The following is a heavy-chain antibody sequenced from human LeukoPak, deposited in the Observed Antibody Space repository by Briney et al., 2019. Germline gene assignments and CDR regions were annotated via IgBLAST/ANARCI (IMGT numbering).Heavy chain of an antibody. V-gene: IGHV1-2*02. CDR3: ARDLTYYYDSSGYYLYY. D-gene: IGHD3-22*01. J-gene: IGHJ4*02. CDR2: INPNSGGT. CDR1: RYTFTGYY. Sequence: ASVKVSCKASRYTFTGYYMHWVRQAPGQGLEWMGWINPNSGGTNYAQKFQGRVTMTRDTSISTAYMELSRLRSDDTAVYYCARDLTYYYDSSGYYLYYWGQGTLVTVSS.